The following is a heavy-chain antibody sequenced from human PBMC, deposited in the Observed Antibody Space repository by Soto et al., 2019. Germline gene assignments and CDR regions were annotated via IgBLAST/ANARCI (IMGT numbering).Heavy chain of an antibody. CDR2: INPDGNEK. Sequence: GGSLRLPCAASGFTFSSFWMDWVRQAPGKGLEWVANINPDGNEKHYVDSVRGRFTISRDNAKNSLYLQMNSLTAEDSALYYCSRSLNSWGQGTRVTVSS. CDR3: SRSLNS. CDR1: GFTFSSFW. J-gene: IGHJ4*02. V-gene: IGHV3-7*01.